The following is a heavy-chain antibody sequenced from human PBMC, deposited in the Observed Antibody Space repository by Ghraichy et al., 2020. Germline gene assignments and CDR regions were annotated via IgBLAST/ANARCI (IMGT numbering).Heavy chain of an antibody. D-gene: IGHD1-26*01. V-gene: IGHV3-23*01. CDR1: RFTFSNFA. CDR3: AKRASSGSSGFYAMDV. CDR2: ISDSGAST. Sequence: GGSLRLSCAASRFTFSNFAMTWVRQRPGEGLEWVSSISDSGASTYYVDSAEGRFTISRDNSDKTLFLQMNSLRGEDTAIYYCAKRASSGSSGFYAMDVWGQGTTVTVS. J-gene: IGHJ6*02.